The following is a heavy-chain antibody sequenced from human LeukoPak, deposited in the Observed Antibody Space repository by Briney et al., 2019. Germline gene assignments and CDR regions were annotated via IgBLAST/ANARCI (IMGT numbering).Heavy chain of an antibody. D-gene: IGHD2-2*01. V-gene: IGHV1-2*02. CDR2: INPNSGGT. J-gene: IGHJ4*02. Sequence: ASVKVSCKASGYTFTGYYMHWVRQAPGQGLEWMGWINPNSGGTNYAQKFQGRVTMTRDTSISTAYMELSRLRSEDTAVYYCARANCSSTSCAPDYWGQGMLVTVSS. CDR1: GYTFTGYY. CDR3: ARANCSSTSCAPDY.